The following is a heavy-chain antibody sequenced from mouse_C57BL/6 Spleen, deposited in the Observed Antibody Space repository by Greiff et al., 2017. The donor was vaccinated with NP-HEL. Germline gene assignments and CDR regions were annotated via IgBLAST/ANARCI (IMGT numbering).Heavy chain of an antibody. CDR1: GYAFSSSW. Sequence: VQLQQSGPELVKPGASVKISCKASGYAFSSSWMNWVKQRPGKGLEWIGRIYPGDGDTNYNGKFKGKATLTADKSSSTAYMQLSSLTSEDSAVYFCARSYRNPDAMDYWGQGTSVTVSS. CDR3: ARSYRNPDAMDY. J-gene: IGHJ4*01. V-gene: IGHV1-82*01. D-gene: IGHD2-14*01. CDR2: IYPGDGDT.